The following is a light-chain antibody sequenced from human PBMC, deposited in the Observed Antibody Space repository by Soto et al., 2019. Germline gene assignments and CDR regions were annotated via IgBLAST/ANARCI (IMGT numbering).Light chain of an antibody. CDR3: SSYAGSHTYEV. J-gene: IGLJ3*02. V-gene: IGLV2-11*01. CDR1: SSDVGAYNF. Sequence: QSALTQPRSVSGSPGQSVTISCTGTSSDVGAYNFVSWYQQNPGKAPKLIIYDVIKRPSGVPNRFSGFKSGNTASLTISGLQTEDEADYHCSSYAGSHTYEVFGGGTKLTVL. CDR2: DVI.